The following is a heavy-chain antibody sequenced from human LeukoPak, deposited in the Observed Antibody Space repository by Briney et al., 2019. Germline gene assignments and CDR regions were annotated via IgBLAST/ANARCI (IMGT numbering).Heavy chain of an antibody. J-gene: IGHJ5*02. CDR1: GGSISSYY. Sequence: PSETLSLTCTVSGGSISSYYWSWIRQPPGKGLEWIAYIYYSGSTNYNPSLMKRGTISVDTSKNKFSLKLSSVTAADTAVYYCARLGGYYDSSGYYYQWFDPWGQGTLVTVSS. V-gene: IGHV4-59*08. CDR2: IYYSGST. CDR3: ARLGGYYDSSGYYYQWFDP. D-gene: IGHD3-22*01.